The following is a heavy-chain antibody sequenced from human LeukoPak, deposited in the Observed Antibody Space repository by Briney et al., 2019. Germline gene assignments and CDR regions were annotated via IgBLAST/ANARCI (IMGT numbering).Heavy chain of an antibody. Sequence: SETLSLTCAVYGVSFSGYYWSWIRQPPGKGLEWIGEINHSGSTNYNPSLKSRVTISVDTSKNQFSLKLSSVTAADTAVYYCARGGSVELVVVAATAGGFDYWGQGTLVTVSS. CDR1: GVSFSGYY. CDR3: ARGGSVELVVVAATAGGFDY. CDR2: INHSGST. V-gene: IGHV4-34*01. D-gene: IGHD2-15*01. J-gene: IGHJ4*02.